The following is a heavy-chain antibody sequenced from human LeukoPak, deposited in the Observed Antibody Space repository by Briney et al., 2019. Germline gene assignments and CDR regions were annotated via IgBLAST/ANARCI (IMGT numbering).Heavy chain of an antibody. CDR3: AREAITMVRD. Sequence: SQTLSLTCTVSGGSISSSGYYWSLIRQQPGKGGEWIGYIYYSGSTYYNPSLKSRVTISVDTSKNQFSLKLSSVTAADTAVYYCAREAITMVRDWGQGTLVTVSS. CDR1: GGSISSSGYY. J-gene: IGHJ4*02. V-gene: IGHV4-31*03. CDR2: IYYSGST. D-gene: IGHD3-10*01.